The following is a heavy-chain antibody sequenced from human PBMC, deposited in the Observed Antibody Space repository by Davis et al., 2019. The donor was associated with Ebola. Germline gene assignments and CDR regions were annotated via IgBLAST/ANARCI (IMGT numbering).Heavy chain of an antibody. CDR3: ARGFCSSTSCYGNWFDP. CDR1: GFTVSSNY. D-gene: IGHD2-2*01. CDR2: INRGGST. J-gene: IGHJ5*02. V-gene: IGHV3-53*01. Sequence: GESLKISCVVSGFTVSSNYMSWVRQAPGKGLEWVSVINRGGSTNYADSVKGRFTISRDNSKNTLYLQLSSLSAEDTAMYYCARGFCSSTSCYGNWFDPWGRGTLVTVSS.